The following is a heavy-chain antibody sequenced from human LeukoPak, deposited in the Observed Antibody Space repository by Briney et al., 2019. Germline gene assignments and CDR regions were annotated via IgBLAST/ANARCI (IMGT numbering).Heavy chain of an antibody. D-gene: IGHD3-9*01. CDR1: GGSFSGYY. V-gene: IGHV4-34*01. Sequence: SETLSLTCAVYGGSFSGYYWSWIRQPPGKGLEWIGEINHSGSTNYNPSLKSRVTISVDTSKNQFSLKLSSVTAADTAVYYCAREGDLRYFDWLPRSSVGGFDYWGQGTLVTVSS. CDR2: INHSGST. CDR3: AREGDLRYFDWLPRSSVGGFDY. J-gene: IGHJ4*02.